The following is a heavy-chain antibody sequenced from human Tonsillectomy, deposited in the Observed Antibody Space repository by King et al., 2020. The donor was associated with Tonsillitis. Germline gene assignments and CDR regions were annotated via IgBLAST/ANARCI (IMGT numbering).Heavy chain of an antibody. CDR3: AGSLVYGGTNPYLDV. CDR1: GGSLSGYS. Sequence: VQLQQWGAGLLKPSETLSLTCGVYGGSLSGYSWTWIRQPPGKGLEWIGEINHYGGTKYNPSLKSRVAFSIDTYKSQFSLKLMSVTAADTATFFCAGSLVYGGTNPYLDVWGTGTSVTVSS. J-gene: IGHJ6*03. V-gene: IGHV4-34*01. CDR2: INHYGGT. D-gene: IGHD3-9*01.